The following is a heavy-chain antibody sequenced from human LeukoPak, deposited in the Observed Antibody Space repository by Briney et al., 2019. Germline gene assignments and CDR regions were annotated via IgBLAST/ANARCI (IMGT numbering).Heavy chain of an antibody. CDR1: GGSISSYY. CDR2: IYYSGST. J-gene: IGHJ5*02. V-gene: IGHV4-59*01. D-gene: IGHD6-19*01. CDR3: AREVAAPTGNWFDP. Sequence: SETLSLTCTVSGGSISSYYWSWIRQPPGKGLEWIGYIYYSGSTNYNPSLKSRVTISVDTSKNQFSLKLSAVTAADSAVYYCAREVAAPTGNWFDPWGQGTLVTVSS.